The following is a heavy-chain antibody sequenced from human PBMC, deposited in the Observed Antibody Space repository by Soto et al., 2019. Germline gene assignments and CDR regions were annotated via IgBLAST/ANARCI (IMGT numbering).Heavy chain of an antibody. CDR2: INAGNGNT. D-gene: IGHD2-15*01. CDR1: GYTFTSYA. V-gene: IGHV1-3*01. J-gene: IGHJ3*02. Sequence: QVQLVQSGAEVKKPWASVKVSCKASGYTFTSYAMHWVRQSPGQRLEWMGWINAGNGNTKYSQKFQGRVTITRDTSASTAYMELSSLRSEDTAVYYCARVWSYCSGGSCPNDAFDIWGQGTMVTVSS. CDR3: ARVWSYCSGGSCPNDAFDI.